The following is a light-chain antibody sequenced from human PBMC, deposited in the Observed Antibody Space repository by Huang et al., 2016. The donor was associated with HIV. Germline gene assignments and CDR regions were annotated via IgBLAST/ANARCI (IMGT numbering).Light chain of an antibody. CDR2: NAS. CDR1: QSLNTY. CDR3: QQRSSSLS. J-gene: IGKJ4*01. Sequence: EIVLTQSPATLSLSPGERATLSCRASQSLNTYLAWYQQKPGQAPRLLLYNASNRATGIPARFNGSGSGTDFTLTINNLKPEDFAIYYCQQRSSSLSFGGGTKVEI. V-gene: IGKV3-11*01.